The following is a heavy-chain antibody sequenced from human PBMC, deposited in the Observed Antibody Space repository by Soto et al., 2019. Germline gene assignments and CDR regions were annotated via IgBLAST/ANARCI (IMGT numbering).Heavy chain of an antibody. Sequence: EVQLLESGGGLVQPGGSLRLSCAASGFTFSSYAMSWVRQAPGKGLEWVSAISGSGGSTYYADSVKGRFTISRDNSKNTLYLQMNSLRAEDTAVYYCAKDAYNHGGAAAAIYFDYWGQGTLVTVSS. V-gene: IGHV3-23*01. J-gene: IGHJ4*02. CDR3: AKDAYNHGGAAAAIYFDY. D-gene: IGHD6-13*01. CDR2: ISGSGGST. CDR1: GFTFSSYA.